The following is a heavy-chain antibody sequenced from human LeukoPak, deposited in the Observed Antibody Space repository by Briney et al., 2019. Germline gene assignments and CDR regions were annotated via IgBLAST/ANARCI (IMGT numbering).Heavy chain of an antibody. D-gene: IGHD6-13*01. CDR2: ISGSGGST. CDR3: ANVLIWGSSWSDY. J-gene: IGHJ4*02. V-gene: IGHV3-23*01. CDR1: GFTFSSYA. Sequence: PGGSLRLSCAASGFTFSSYAMSWVRQAPGKGLEWVSAISGSGGSTYYADSVKGRFTISRDNSKNTLYLQMNSLRAEDTAVYYCANVLIWGSSWSDYWGQGTLVTVSS.